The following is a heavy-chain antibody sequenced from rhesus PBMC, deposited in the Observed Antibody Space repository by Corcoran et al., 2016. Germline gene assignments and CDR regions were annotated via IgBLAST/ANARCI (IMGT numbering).Heavy chain of an antibody. CDR2: IDGNSASP. Sequence: QVKLQQWGEGLVKPSETLSLTCAVYGGSISGYYWSWIRQPPGKGLEWSGKIDGNSASPNYNPSLKDRVTISKDTSKNQFSLKLSSVTAADTAVYYCARDVPPTVTTEFDYWGQGVLVTVSS. D-gene: IGHD4-35*01. CDR3: ARDVPPTVTTEFDY. CDR1: GGSISGYY. J-gene: IGHJ4*01. V-gene: IGHV4-73*01.